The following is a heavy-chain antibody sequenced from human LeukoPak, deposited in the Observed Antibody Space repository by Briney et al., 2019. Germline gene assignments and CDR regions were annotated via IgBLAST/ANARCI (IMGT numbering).Heavy chain of an antibody. D-gene: IGHD3-3*01. V-gene: IGHV4-34*01. Sequence: SETLSLTCAVSGESFSGYFWTWIRQPPGKGLEWIGESNHFGSTDYNPSLKSRVTISVDTSKNQFSLKLSSVTAADTAVYYCARITILYYMDVWGKGTTVTVSS. CDR3: ARITILYYMDV. CDR2: SNHFGST. J-gene: IGHJ6*03. CDR1: GESFSGYF.